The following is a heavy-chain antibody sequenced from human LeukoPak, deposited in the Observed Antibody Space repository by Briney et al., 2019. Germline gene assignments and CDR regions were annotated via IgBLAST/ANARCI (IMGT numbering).Heavy chain of an antibody. CDR3: AKDGSTSLYYYYMAV. J-gene: IGHJ6*03. CDR1: GFTFSSYA. CDR2: SSGSGGST. Sequence: TGGSLRLSCAASGFTFSSYAMSWVRQAPGKGLEGVSGSSGSGGSTYYADSVKGRFTISRDNSKNTLYLQMNSLRAEDTAVYYCAKDGSTSLYYYYMAVWGKGTTVTVSS. V-gene: IGHV3-23*01. D-gene: IGHD2-2*01.